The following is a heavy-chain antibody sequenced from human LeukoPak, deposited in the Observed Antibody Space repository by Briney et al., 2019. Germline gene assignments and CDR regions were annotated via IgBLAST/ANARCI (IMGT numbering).Heavy chain of an antibody. V-gene: IGHV4-61*02. CDR2: IYNSGST. D-gene: IGHD3-10*01. Sequence: SQTLSLTCVVSGGSISRGSYYWNWIRQPAGKGLEWMGRIYNSGSTNYNPSLKSRVTISVDTSKNQFSLKLSSVTAADTAVYYCARDMVRGVTIYWGQGTLVTVSS. CDR3: ARDMVRGVTIY. J-gene: IGHJ4*02. CDR1: GGSISRGSYY.